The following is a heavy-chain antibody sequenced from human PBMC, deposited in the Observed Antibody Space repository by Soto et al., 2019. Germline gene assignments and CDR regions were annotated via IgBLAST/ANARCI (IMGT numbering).Heavy chain of an antibody. V-gene: IGHV4-4*02. D-gene: IGHD6-13*01. CDR1: GGSITSDDNW. CDR2: IYHSGST. J-gene: IGHJ4*02. Sequence: QVQLQESGPGLVKPSGTLSLTCAVSGGSITSDDNWWSWVRQPPGKGLEWIGEIYHSGSTNYNLSVNSRVTISLDKSKNQFSLKLTSVTAADTAVYYCVSSRWYSLDYWGQGTRVTVSS. CDR3: VSSRWYSLDY.